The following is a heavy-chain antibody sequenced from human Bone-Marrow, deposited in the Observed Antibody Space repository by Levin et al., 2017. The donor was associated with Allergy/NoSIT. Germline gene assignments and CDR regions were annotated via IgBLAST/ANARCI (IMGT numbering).Heavy chain of an antibody. CDR3: AKDVSHIVVVTAAMDV. D-gene: IGHD2-21*02. V-gene: IGHV3-30*02. CDR2: IDYDGSNK. Sequence: PGGSLRLSCAVSGFTFSNYAMHWVRQAPGKGLEWVALIDYDGSNKYYADSVKGRFTISRDNSKSTLYLQMNSLRVEDTAVYYCAKDVSHIVVVTAAMDVWGQGTTVTVSS. J-gene: IGHJ6*02. CDR1: GFTFSNYA.